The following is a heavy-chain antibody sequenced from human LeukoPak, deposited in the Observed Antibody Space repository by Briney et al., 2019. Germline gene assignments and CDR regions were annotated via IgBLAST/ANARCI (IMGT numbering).Heavy chain of an antibody. D-gene: IGHD3-3*01. CDR2: ISYDGTNK. J-gene: IGHJ4*02. CDR1: GFTFSNYA. CDR3: ARDLRITFFGVVTATGGLDS. V-gene: IGHV3-30*04. Sequence: GKSLRLSCAASGFTFSNYAMHWVRQAPGKGLTWLAVISYDGTNKYYAASVKGRFTISRDNSNNMVYLEMDSLRFEDTALYYCARDLRITFFGVVTATGGLDSWGQGTLVTVSS.